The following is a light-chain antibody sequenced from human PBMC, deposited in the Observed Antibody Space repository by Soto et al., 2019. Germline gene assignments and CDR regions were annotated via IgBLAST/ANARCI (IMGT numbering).Light chain of an antibody. V-gene: IGKV3-15*01. CDR3: QQYNNWPPIT. CDR1: QSVRSN. J-gene: IGKJ5*01. Sequence: EIVMTQSPATLSVSPGERATLSCRASQSVRSNLAWYQQKPGQAPRLLVYGASTRATGIPARFSGSGSGTEFTLTVSSLQSEDFAVYDCQQYNNWPPITFGQGTRLEIK. CDR2: GAS.